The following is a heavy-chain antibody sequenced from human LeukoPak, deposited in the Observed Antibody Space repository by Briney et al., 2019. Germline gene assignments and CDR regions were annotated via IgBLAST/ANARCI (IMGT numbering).Heavy chain of an antibody. CDR3: ARIVVPAAIWWFDP. D-gene: IGHD2-2*01. J-gene: IGHJ5*02. V-gene: IGHV4-34*01. CDR2: INHSGST. CDR1: GGSFCGYY. Sequence: RPSETLSLTCAVHGGSFCGYYCSSIRQPPAKGLEWIGEINHSGSTNYSPYLKGRVTISVDTSKNQFSLKLSSVTAADTAVYYCARIVVPAAIWWFDPWGQGTLVTVSS.